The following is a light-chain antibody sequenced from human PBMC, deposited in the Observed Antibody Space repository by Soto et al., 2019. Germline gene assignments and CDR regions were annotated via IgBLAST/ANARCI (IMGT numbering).Light chain of an antibody. Sequence: EIVLTQSPGTLSLSPGERATLSCRASQTIDSYYLAWYQQKPGQAPRLLVYAASRRAAGIPDRFSGSGSGTEFTLTISRLEAEDFSVYYCQQYDSSPPWTFVQGTKVEIK. V-gene: IGKV3-20*01. J-gene: IGKJ1*01. CDR2: AAS. CDR3: QQYDSSPPWT. CDR1: QTIDSYY.